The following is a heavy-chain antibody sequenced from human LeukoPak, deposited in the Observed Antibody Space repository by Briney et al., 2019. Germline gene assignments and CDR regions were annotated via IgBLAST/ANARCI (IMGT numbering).Heavy chain of an antibody. Sequence: SETLSLTCTVSGDSISSYYWSWIRQPPGKGLEWIGYISYSGSTNYNSSLKSRVTISVDTSKNQFSLKLYSVTAADTAVYYCARQSRNGNYFDYWGQRTLVTVSS. CDR1: GDSISSYY. CDR2: ISYSGST. V-gene: IGHV4-59*08. CDR3: ARQSRNGNYFDY. J-gene: IGHJ4*02. D-gene: IGHD1-26*01.